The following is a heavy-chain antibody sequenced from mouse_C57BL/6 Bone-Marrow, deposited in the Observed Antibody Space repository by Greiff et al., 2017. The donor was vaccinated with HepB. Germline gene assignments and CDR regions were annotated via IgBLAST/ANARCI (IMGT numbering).Heavy chain of an antibody. CDR3: TQIEDYSNYEY. V-gene: IGHV1-15*01. Sequence: VQLQQSGAELVRPGASVTLSCKASGYTFTDYEMHWVKQTPVHGLEWIGAIDPETGGTAYNQKFKGKAILTADKSSSTAYMELRSLTSEDSAVYYCTQIEDYSNYEYWGQGTTRTVSS. CDR1: GYTFTDYE. D-gene: IGHD2-5*01. J-gene: IGHJ2*01. CDR2: IDPETGGT.